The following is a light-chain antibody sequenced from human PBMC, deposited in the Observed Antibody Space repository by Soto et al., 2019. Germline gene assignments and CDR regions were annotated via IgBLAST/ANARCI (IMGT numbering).Light chain of an antibody. V-gene: IGLV2-14*01. CDR1: SSDVGGYNY. Sequence: QSALTQPASVSGSPGQSITISCTGTSSDVGGYNYLSGYQQHPGKAPKVMIYEVSNRPSGVSNRFAGSKSGSTASLAISGLQAEDEADYFCSSYTTSGTPGFGGGTKRTVL. J-gene: IGLJ3*02. CDR3: SSYTTSGTPG. CDR2: EVS.